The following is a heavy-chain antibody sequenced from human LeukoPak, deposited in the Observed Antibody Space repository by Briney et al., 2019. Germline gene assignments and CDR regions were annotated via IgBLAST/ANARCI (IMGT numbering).Heavy chain of an antibody. CDR3: ARDRPELGALYYYYYMDV. CDR2: IYTSGST. D-gene: IGHD1-26*01. CDR1: GGSISSYY. V-gene: IGHV4-4*07. J-gene: IGHJ6*03. Sequence: SETLSLTCTVSGGSISSYYWSWIRQPAWKGLEWIGRIYTSGSTNYNPSLKSRVTMSVDTSKNQFSLKLSSVTAADTAVYYCARDRPELGALYYYYYMDVWGKGTTVTVSS.